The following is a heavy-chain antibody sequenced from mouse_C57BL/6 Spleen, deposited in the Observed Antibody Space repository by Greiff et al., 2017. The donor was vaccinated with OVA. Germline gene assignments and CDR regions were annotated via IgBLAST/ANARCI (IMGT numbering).Heavy chain of an antibody. D-gene: IGHD2-4*01. Sequence: EVKLVESGGGLVKPGGSLKLSCAASGFTFSSYTMSWVRQTPEKRLAWVATISGGGGNTYYPDSVKGRFTISRDNAKNTLYLHMRSLRSEDTALYDCARHGRDYDGYWYFDVWGTGTTVTVSS. CDR3: ARHGRDYDGYWYFDV. CDR2: ISGGGGNT. V-gene: IGHV5-9*01. CDR1: GFTFSSYT. J-gene: IGHJ1*03.